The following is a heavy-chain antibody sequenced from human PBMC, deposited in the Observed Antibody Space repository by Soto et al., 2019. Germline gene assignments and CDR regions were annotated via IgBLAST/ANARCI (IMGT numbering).Heavy chain of an antibody. D-gene: IGHD6-19*01. CDR2: IIPIFGTA. J-gene: IGHJ6*02. CDR1: GGTFSSYA. CDR3: ARDVSIAVAGTYYYYGMDV. V-gene: IGHV1-69*05. Sequence: SVKVSCKASGGTFSSYAISWVRQAPGQGLEWMGGIIPIFGTANYAQKFQGWVTMTRDTSISTAYMELSRLRSDDTAVYYCARDVSIAVAGTYYYYGMDVWGQGTTVTVSS.